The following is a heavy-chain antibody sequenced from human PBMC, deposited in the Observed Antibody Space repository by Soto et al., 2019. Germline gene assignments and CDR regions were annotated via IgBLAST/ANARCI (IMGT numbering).Heavy chain of an antibody. Sequence: SETLSLTCAVYGGSFNGYYWSWIRQPPGKGLEWIGEINHSGSTNYNPSLKSRVTISVDTSKNQFSLKLSSVTAADTAVYYCARGARIRVTRYFDYWGQGTLVTVSS. V-gene: IGHV4-34*01. CDR1: GGSFNGYY. J-gene: IGHJ4*02. D-gene: IGHD4-17*01. CDR2: INHSGST. CDR3: ARGARIRVTRYFDY.